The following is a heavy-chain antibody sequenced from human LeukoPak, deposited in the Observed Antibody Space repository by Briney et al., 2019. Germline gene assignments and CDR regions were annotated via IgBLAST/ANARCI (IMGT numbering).Heavy chain of an antibody. J-gene: IGHJ6*04. V-gene: IGHV3-11*06. Sequence: GGSLRLSCAASGFTFSDYYMGWIRRAPGKGLEWVSYISSSSSYTNYADSVKGRFTISRDNAKNSLYLQMNSLRAEDTAVYYCAREFDSDYYYGMDVWGKGTTVTVSS. CDR1: GFTFSDYY. CDR2: ISSSSSYT. D-gene: IGHD3-9*01. CDR3: AREFDSDYYYGMDV.